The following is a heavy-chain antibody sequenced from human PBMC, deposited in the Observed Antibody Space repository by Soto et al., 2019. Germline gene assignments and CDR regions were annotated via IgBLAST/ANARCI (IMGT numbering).Heavy chain of an antibody. CDR1: GYTFISYY. V-gene: IGHV1-46*03. J-gene: IGHJ5*02. D-gene: IGHD2-8*02. Sequence: QVQLVQSGAEVKKPGASVKVSCKASGYTFISYYTHWVRQAPGQGLEWMGMINPSGGTTNYAQKYQDRGTLSRDTSTSTVYMELSSLRSEDTAVYFCARSWWGTDRLMAYNWLGPWGQGTLVTVSS. CDR3: ARSWWGTDRLMAYNWLGP. CDR2: INPSGGTT.